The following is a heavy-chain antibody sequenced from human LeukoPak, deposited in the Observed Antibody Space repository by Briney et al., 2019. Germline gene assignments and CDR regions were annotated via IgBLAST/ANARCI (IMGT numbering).Heavy chain of an antibody. CDR2: IYSGGST. J-gene: IGHJ4*02. CDR1: GFTVSSNY. Sequence: GGSLRLSCAASGFTVSSNYMSWVRQAPGKGLEWVSVIYSGGSTYYADSVKGRFTISRDNAKNSLYLQMNSLRAEDTALYYCAKDIRAYYYGSGSYHDYWGQGTLVTVSS. V-gene: IGHV3-53*05. D-gene: IGHD3-10*01. CDR3: AKDIRAYYYGSGSYHDY.